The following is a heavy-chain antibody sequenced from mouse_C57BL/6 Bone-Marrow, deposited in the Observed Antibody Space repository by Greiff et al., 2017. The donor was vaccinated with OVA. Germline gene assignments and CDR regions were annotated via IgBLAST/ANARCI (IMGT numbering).Heavy chain of an antibody. Sequence: QVQLKESGAELVKPGASVKLSCKASGYTFTSYWMHWVKQRPGQGLEWIGMIHPNSGSTNYNEKFKSKATLTVDKSSSTAYMQLSSLTSEDSAVYYCAREVGFDYWGQGTTLTVSS. J-gene: IGHJ2*01. CDR1: GYTFTSYW. CDR2: IHPNSGST. D-gene: IGHD1-1*02. V-gene: IGHV1-64*01. CDR3: AREVGFDY.